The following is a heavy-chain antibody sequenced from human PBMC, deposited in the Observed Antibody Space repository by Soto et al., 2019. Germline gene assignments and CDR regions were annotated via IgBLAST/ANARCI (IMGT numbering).Heavy chain of an antibody. J-gene: IGHJ6*02. Sequence: QVQLQESGPGLVKPSETLSLTCTVSGGSITNYYCSWFRQPPGKGLEWIGYINYDGYSAYNLSLKRRVTLSMDASTTQFSLMLDSVPATDTAVYYCARHGFGPLHGLVDVWGPGTTVIVSS. D-gene: IGHD3-10*01. CDR2: INYDGYS. V-gene: IGHV4-59*08. CDR3: ARHGFGPLHGLVDV. CDR1: GGSITNYY.